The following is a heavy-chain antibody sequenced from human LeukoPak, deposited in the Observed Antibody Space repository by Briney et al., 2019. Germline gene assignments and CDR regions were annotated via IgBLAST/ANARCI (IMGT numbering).Heavy chain of an antibody. CDR3: AKGRTTVVVTAIPN. CDR2: ISGSGGNT. J-gene: IGHJ4*02. CDR1: GFTFRSYA. V-gene: IGHV3-23*01. Sequence: GGSLRLSCPASGFTFRSYAMSWVRQAPGKGLEWVSGISGSGGNTYNADSVKGRFTISRDNSKNTLYLQMNSLRAEDTAVYYCAKGRTTVVVTAIPNWGQGTLVTVSS. D-gene: IGHD2-21*02.